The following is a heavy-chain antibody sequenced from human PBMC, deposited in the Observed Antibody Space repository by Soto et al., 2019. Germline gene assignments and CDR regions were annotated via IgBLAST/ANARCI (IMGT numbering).Heavy chain of an antibody. D-gene: IGHD3-3*01. V-gene: IGHV3-53*01. CDR2: NFYGGTT. Sequence: PGGSLRLSCAASGFTVSSNYMTWVRQAPGKGLEWVSVNFYGGTTYYADSVKGRFTISRDNSKNTLYLQMNTLRAEDTAVYYCARLIWSDYGAFDPWGQGTLVTVSS. CDR1: GFTVSSNY. J-gene: IGHJ5*02. CDR3: ARLIWSDYGAFDP.